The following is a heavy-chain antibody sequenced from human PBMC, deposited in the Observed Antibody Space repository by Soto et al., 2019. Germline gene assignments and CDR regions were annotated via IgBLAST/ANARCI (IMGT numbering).Heavy chain of an antibody. J-gene: IGHJ5*02. Sequence: PSETLSLTCTVSGGSISRYYLTWIRQPPGKGLEWIGNIHYTGSTNYNPSLKSRVTISLGTSKSQFSLKLSSVTAADTAVYYCARDLSISSTDGPLDPWGHGTLVTVYS. D-gene: IGHD6-6*01. V-gene: IGHV4-59*01. CDR1: GGSISRYY. CDR3: ARDLSISSTDGPLDP. CDR2: IHYTGST.